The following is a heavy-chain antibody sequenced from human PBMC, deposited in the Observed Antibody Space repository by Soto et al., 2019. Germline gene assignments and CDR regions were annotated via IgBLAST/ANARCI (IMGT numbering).Heavy chain of an antibody. J-gene: IGHJ5*02. D-gene: IGHD4-17*01. V-gene: IGHV4-31*03. CDR1: GGSISSGGYY. CDR3: ARTTVTTRWFDP. Sequence: SETLSLTCTVSGGSISSGGYYWSWIRQHPGKGLEWIGYIYYSGSTYYNPSLKSRVTISVDTSKNQFSLKLSSVTAADTAVYYCARTTVTTRWFDPWGQGTLVTVSS. CDR2: IYYSGST.